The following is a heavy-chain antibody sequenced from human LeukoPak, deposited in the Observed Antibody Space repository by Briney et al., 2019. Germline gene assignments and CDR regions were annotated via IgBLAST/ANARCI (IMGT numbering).Heavy chain of an antibody. V-gene: IGHV3-53*01. CDR1: GFTVNSNY. CDR2: LYSDGRT. CDR3: ARGGGYYPIDY. J-gene: IGHJ4*02. D-gene: IGHD2-15*01. Sequence: GGSLRLSCAASGFTVNSNYMNWVRQAPGKGLEWVTVLYSDGRTYYADSVKGRFTISRDTSKNTLYLQVNSLRAEDTAVYYCARGGGYYPIDYWGQGTLVTVSS.